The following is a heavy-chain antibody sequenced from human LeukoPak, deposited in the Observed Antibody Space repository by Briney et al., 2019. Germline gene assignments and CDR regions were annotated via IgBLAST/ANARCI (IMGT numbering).Heavy chain of an antibody. CDR3: ARDFGQQLARFTFDY. V-gene: IGHV4-38-2*02. J-gene: IGHJ4*02. CDR2: IYHSGST. Sequence: TASETLSLTCTVSGYSISSGYYWGWIRQPPGKGLEWIGSIYHSGSTYYNPSLKSRVTISVDTSKNQFSLKLSSVTAADTAVYYCARDFGQQLARFTFDYWGQGTLVTVSS. CDR1: GYSISSGYY. D-gene: IGHD6-13*01.